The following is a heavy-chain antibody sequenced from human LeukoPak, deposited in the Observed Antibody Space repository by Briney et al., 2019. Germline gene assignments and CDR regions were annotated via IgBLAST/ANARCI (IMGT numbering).Heavy chain of an antibody. CDR3: ARAKTGSGTYFDP. J-gene: IGHJ5*02. Sequence: GGSLRLSCAASGFTFSNYNMNWVRQAPGKGLEWVSSIGSGGNYIYYADSVRGRFTISRDNAKNSLYLQMNSLRAEDTAVYYCARAKTGSGTYFDPWGQGTLVTVSS. D-gene: IGHD4/OR15-4a*01. CDR2: IGSGGNYI. V-gene: IGHV3-21*01. CDR1: GFTFSNYN.